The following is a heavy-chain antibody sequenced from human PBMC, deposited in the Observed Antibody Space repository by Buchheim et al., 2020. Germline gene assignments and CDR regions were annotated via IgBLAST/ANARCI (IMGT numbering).Heavy chain of an antibody. CDR1: GFTFSSYG. Sequence: QVQLVESGGGVVQPGRSLRLSCAASGFTFSSYGMHWVRQAPGKGLEWVAVISYDGSNKYYADSVKGRFTISRDNSKNTLYLQMNSLRAEDTAVYYCAKGPPLDYWGQGT. CDR2: ISYDGSNK. V-gene: IGHV3-30*18. J-gene: IGHJ4*02. CDR3: AKGPPLDY.